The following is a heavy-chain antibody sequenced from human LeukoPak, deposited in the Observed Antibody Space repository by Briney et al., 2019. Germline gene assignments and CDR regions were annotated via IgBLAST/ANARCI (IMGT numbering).Heavy chain of an antibody. V-gene: IGHV4-34*01. D-gene: IGHD2-2*01. CDR2: INHSGST. CDR3: ARGYCSSTSCHYYFDY. CDR1: GDSFSGYY. J-gene: IGHJ4*02. Sequence: SETLSLTCAVYGDSFSGYYWSWIRQPPGKGLEWIGEINHSGSTNYNPSLKSRVTISVDTSKNQFSLKLSSVTAADAAVYYCARGYCSSTSCHYYFDYWGQGTLVTVSS.